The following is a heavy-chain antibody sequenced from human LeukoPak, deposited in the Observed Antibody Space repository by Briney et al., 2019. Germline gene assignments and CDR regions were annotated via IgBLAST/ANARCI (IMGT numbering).Heavy chain of an antibody. J-gene: IGHJ5*02. CDR3: ARLQQLVPSWFDP. CDR2: IYYSGST. Sequence: PSETLSLTCTVPGGSISSYYWSWIRQPPGKGLEWIGYIYYSGSTNYNPSLKSRVTISVDTSKNQFSLKLSSVTAADTAVYYCARLQQLVPSWFDPWGQGTLVTVSS. V-gene: IGHV4-59*01. D-gene: IGHD6-13*01. CDR1: GGSISSYY.